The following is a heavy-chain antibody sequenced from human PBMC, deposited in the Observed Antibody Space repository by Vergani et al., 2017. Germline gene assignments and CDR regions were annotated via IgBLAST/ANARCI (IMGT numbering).Heavy chain of an antibody. CDR3: ARGGTFDWLPYGMDV. V-gene: IGHV3-7*01. CDR2: IKQDGSEK. D-gene: IGHD3-9*01. J-gene: IGHJ6*02. Sequence: EVQLVESGGGLVQPGGSLRLSCAASGFTFSSYWMSWVRQAPGKGLEGVANIKQDGSEKYYVDSVKGRFTISRDNAKNSLYLQMNSLRAEDTAVYYCARGGTFDWLPYGMDVWGQGTTVTVS. CDR1: GFTFSSYW.